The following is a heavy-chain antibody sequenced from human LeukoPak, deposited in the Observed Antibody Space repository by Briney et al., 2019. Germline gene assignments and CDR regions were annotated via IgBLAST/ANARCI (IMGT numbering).Heavy chain of an antibody. J-gene: IGHJ6*03. V-gene: IGHV3-30*04. CDR3: AKNYGTTNYYYMDV. CDR2: ISYDGSNK. Sequence: GGSLRLSCAASGFTFSSYAMHWVRQAPGKGLEWVAVISYDGSNKYYADSVKGRFTISRDNSKNTLYLQMNSLRAEDTAVYYCAKNYGTTNYYYMDVWGKGTTVTISS. CDR1: GFTFSSYA. D-gene: IGHD3-10*01.